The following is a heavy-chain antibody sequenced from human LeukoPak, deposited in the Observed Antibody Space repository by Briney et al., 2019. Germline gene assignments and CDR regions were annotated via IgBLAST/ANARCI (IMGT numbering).Heavy chain of an antibody. D-gene: IGHD3-3*01. CDR2: TYYRSKWYN. CDR3: ARDPYYDFWSGPQGAFDY. V-gene: IGHV6-1*01. J-gene: IGHJ4*02. Sequence: SQTLSLTCAISGDSVSSNSTAWNWIRQSPSRGLEWLGRTYYRSKWYNDYAVSVKSRITINPDTSKNQFSLQLNSVTPEDTAVYYCARDPYYDFWSGPQGAFDYWGQGTLVTVSS. CDR1: GDSVSSNSTA.